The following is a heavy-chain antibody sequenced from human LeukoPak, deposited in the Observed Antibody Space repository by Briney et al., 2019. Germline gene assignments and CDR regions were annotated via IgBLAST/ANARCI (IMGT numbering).Heavy chain of an antibody. D-gene: IGHD5-18*01. CDR2: ISYDGSNK. CDR1: GFTFSIYG. Sequence: GGSLRLSCAASGFTFSIYGMHWVRQAPGKGLEWVAVISYDGSNKYYADSVKGRFTISRDNSKNTLYLQMNSLRAEDTALYYCAKDIMSRGYSYGLDYWGQGTLVTVSS. V-gene: IGHV3-30*18. CDR3: AKDIMSRGYSYGLDY. J-gene: IGHJ4*02.